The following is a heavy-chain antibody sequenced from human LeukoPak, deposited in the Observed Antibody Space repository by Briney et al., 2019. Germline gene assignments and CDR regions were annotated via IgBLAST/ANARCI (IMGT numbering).Heavy chain of an antibody. CDR1: EYTFTGYY. D-gene: IGHD5-18*01. J-gene: IGHJ4*02. CDR3: ASGYRFGN. CDR2: INPNSGAT. V-gene: IGHV1-2*02. Sequence: ASVTVSCTASEYTFTGYYMHWVRQAPGQGLEWMGWINPNSGATDYAQNFQGRVTLTRDTSISTAYMELSRLRSDDTAVYYCASGYRFGNWGQGTLVTVSS.